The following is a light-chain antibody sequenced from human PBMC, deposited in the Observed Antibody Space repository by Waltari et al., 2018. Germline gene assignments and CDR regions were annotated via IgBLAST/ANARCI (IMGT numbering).Light chain of an antibody. V-gene: IGKV1-39*01. CDR1: RRISNY. CDR3: QQSYDIPFI. CDR2: STS. J-gene: IGKJ3*01. Sequence: DIQMTQSPSSLSESIGDRVTMTCRASRRISNYVNWYQHKLGEVPKLLIYSTSTLNSGVPSRFSGSASGTDFTLTITSLQPEDFATYYCQQSYDIPFIFGPGTKVNLK.